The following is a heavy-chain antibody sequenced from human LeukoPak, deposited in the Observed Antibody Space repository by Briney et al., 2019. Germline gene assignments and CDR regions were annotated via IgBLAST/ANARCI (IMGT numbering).Heavy chain of an antibody. J-gene: IGHJ3*02. CDR1: GFTFSSYS. CDR2: IKQDGSEK. Sequence: PGGSLRLSCAASGFTFSSYSMNWVRQAPGKGLEWVANIKQDGSEKYYVDSVKGRFTISRDNAKNSLYLQMNSLRAEDTAVYYCARDSPSYRGYDSGGDAFDIWGQGTMVTVSS. D-gene: IGHD5-12*01. CDR3: ARDSPSYRGYDSGGDAFDI. V-gene: IGHV3-7*01.